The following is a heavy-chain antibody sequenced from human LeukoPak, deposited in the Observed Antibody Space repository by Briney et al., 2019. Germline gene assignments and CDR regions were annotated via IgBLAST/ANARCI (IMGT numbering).Heavy chain of an antibody. J-gene: IGHJ4*02. V-gene: IGHV1-2*02. D-gene: IGHD2-2*01. Sequence: VASVKVSCKASGYTFTGYYIHWVRQAPGQGLEWMGWINPSSGGTNYAQKFQGRVTMTRDTSISTAYMELSRLRSDDTAVYYCARDVGEYCSSVSCYASDYWGQGTLVTVSS. CDR3: ARDVGEYCSSVSCYASDY. CDR2: INPSSGGT. CDR1: GYTFTGYY.